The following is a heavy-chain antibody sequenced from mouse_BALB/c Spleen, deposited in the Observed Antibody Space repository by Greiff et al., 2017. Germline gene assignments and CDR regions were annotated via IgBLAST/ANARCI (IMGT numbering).Heavy chain of an antibody. J-gene: IGHJ4*01. CDR1: GFSLTSYG. CDR3: ASLYGSSPYYAMDY. V-gene: IGHV2-6-4*01. D-gene: IGHD1-1*01. CDR2: IWGGGST. Sequence: VMLVESGPGLVAPSQSLSITCTVSGFSLTSYGVHWVRQPPGKGLEWLGMIWGGGSTDYNSALKSRLSISKDNSKSQVFLKMNSLQTDDTAMYYGASLYGSSPYYAMDYWGQGTSVTVSS.